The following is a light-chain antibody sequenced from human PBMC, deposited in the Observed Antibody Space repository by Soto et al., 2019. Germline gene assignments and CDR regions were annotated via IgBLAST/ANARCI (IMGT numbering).Light chain of an antibody. CDR1: SSDVGGYNY. CDR2: DVT. J-gene: IGLJ2*01. Sequence: QSALTQPRSVSGSPGQSVTISCTGTSSDVGGYNYVSWYQQHPGKAPKLMIYDVTERPSGVPDRFSGSKSGNTASLTISGLQAEDEADYHCCSYAGSYTMVFGGGTKVTVL. V-gene: IGLV2-11*01. CDR3: CSYAGSYTMV.